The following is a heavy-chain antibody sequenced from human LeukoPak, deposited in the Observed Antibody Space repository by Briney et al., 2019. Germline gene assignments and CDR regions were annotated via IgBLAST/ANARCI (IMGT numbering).Heavy chain of an antibody. CDR3: ARGGRPNYWYFDF. Sequence: SETLSLTCTVSGGSISSYYWSWIRQPPGKGLEWIGYIYYSGSTNYNPSLKSRVTISVDTSKNQFSLKLSSVTAADTAVYYCARGGRPNYWYFDFWGRGTLVTVSS. CDR1: GGSISSYY. CDR2: IYYSGST. V-gene: IGHV4-59*01. J-gene: IGHJ2*01.